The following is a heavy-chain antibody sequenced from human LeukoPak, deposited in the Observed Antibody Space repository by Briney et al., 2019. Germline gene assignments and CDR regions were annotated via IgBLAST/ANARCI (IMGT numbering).Heavy chain of an antibody. J-gene: IGHJ4*02. V-gene: IGHV3-15*01. CDR1: GFTFSNAW. Sequence: GGSLRLSCAASGFTFSNAWMSWVRQAPGKGLEWVGRIKSKTDGGTTDYAAPVKGRFSISRDDSKNTLYLQMNSLKTEDTAVYYCTTPLITMVRGVIKMSDYWGQGTLVTVSS. CDR2: IKSKTDGGTT. CDR3: TTPLITMVRGVIKMSDY. D-gene: IGHD3-10*01.